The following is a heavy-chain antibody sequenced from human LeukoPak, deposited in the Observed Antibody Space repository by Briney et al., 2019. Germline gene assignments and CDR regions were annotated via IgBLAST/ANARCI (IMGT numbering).Heavy chain of an antibody. CDR1: GFTFDDYA. D-gene: IGHD3-22*01. CDR2: ISGDGGST. V-gene: IGHV3-43*02. Sequence: PGGSLRLSCAASGFTFDDYAMHWVRQAPGKGLEWVSLISGDGGSTYYADSVKGRFTISRDNSKNSLYLQMNSLRTEDTALYHCAKDYYDSSSYMVHFDYWGQGTLVTVSS. CDR3: AKDYYDSSSYMVHFDY. J-gene: IGHJ4*02.